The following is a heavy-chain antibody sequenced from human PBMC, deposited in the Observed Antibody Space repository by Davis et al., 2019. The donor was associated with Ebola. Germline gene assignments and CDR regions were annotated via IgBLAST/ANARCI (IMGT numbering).Heavy chain of an antibody. CDR2: IYPGDSDT. D-gene: IGHD3-3*01. Sequence: GESLKISCQGSGHSFSSDWIGWVRQMPGKGLEWMGIIYPGDSDTRYSPSFQGQVTISADKSISTAYLQWSSLKASDTAMYYCARPRERFLEWPIWGQGTMVTVSS. CDR3: ARPRERFLEWPI. J-gene: IGHJ3*02. V-gene: IGHV5-51*01. CDR1: GHSFSSDW.